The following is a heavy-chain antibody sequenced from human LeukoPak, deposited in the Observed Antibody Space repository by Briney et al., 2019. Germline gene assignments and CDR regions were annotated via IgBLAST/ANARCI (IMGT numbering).Heavy chain of an antibody. J-gene: IGHJ3*02. Sequence: ASVKVSCKASGCTFSSYAISWVRQAPGQGLEWMGRIIPILGIANYAQKFQGRVTITADKSTSTAYMELSSLRSEDTAVYYCARAAPMSAAGDAFDIWGQGTMVTVSS. D-gene: IGHD6-13*01. V-gene: IGHV1-69*04. CDR1: GCTFSSYA. CDR2: IIPILGIA. CDR3: ARAAPMSAAGDAFDI.